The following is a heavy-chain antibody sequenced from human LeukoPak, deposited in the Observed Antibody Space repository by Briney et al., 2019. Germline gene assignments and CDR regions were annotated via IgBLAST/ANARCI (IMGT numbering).Heavy chain of an antibody. CDR2: ISGSGGST. CDR3: AKKGDNIVVVPAAIGGDSFDY. V-gene: IGHV3-23*01. D-gene: IGHD2-2*01. J-gene: IGHJ4*02. Sequence: GGSLRLSCAASGFTFSSYAMSWVRQAPGKGLEWVSAISGSGGSTYYADSVKGRFTISRDNSKNTLYLQMNSLRAEDTAVYYCAKKGDNIVVVPAAIGGDSFDYWGQGTLVTVSS. CDR1: GFTFSSYA.